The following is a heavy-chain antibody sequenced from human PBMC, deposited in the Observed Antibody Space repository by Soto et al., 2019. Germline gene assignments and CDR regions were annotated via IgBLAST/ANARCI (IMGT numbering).Heavy chain of an antibody. J-gene: IGHJ5*02. D-gene: IGHD3-10*02. V-gene: IGHV4-39*01. Sequence: PSETLSLTCSLSGGSIISSDHFWGWIRQTPGKGLEWIGSVYYTETTYYNPSLKSPVTISVETSRNTFSLKVNSVTAADTGIYYCARQRVLSTNMFITAFDPWGQGTLVTVSS. CDR3: ARQRVLSTNMFITAFDP. CDR2: VYYTETT. CDR1: GGSIISSDHF.